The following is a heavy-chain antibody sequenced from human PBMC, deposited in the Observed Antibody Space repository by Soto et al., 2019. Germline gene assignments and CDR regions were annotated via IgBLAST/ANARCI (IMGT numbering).Heavy chain of an antibody. CDR1: GGSISGGEYY. Sequence: PSETLSLTCTVSGGSISGGEYYWSWIRQPPGKGLEWIGYIYYSGSTYYNPSLKSRVTISVDTSKNQFSLKLSSVTAADTAVYYCARALVGSYLGDSAYYFDTRGQGTLV. CDR2: IYYSGST. D-gene: IGHD1-26*01. J-gene: IGHJ4*02. V-gene: IGHV4-30-4*01. CDR3: ARALVGSYLGDSAYYFDT.